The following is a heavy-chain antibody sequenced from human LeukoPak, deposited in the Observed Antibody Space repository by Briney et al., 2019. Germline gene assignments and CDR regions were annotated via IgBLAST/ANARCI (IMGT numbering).Heavy chain of an antibody. V-gene: IGHV3-23*01. CDR2: ISGSGGTT. D-gene: IGHD3-10*01. CDR1: GFTVSSNY. J-gene: IGHJ4*02. CDR3: ARDRGPIDY. Sequence: PGGSLRLSCAASGFTVSSNYMSWVRQAPGKGLEWVSAISGSGGTTYYTDSVKGRFTISRDNSKNTLYLQMNSLRAEDTAVYYCARDRGPIDYWAREPWSPSPQ.